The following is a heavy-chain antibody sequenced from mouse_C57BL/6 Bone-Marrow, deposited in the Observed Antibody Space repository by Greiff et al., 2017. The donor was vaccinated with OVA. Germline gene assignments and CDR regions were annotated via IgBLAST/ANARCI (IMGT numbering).Heavy chain of an antibody. V-gene: IGHV1-7*01. CDR3: ARRIYYDYDRDAMDY. Sequence: VQVVESGAELAKPGASVKLSCKASGYTFTSYWMHWVKQRPGQGLEWIGYINPSSGYTKYNQKFKDKATLTADKSSSTAYMQLSSLTYEDSAVYYCARRIYYDYDRDAMDYWGQGTSVTVSS. CDR1: GYTFTSYW. CDR2: INPSSGYT. J-gene: IGHJ4*01. D-gene: IGHD2-4*01.